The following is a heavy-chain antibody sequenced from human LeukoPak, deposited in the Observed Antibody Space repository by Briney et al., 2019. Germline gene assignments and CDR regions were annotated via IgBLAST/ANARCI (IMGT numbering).Heavy chain of an antibody. J-gene: IGHJ4*02. Sequence: ASVKVSCKASGGTFSSYAISWVRQAPGQGLEWMGRIIPILGIANYSQKFQGRVTITADKSTSTAYMELSSLRSEDTAVYYCARVDTAMVIDYWGQGTLVTVSS. CDR3: ARVDTAMVIDY. CDR2: IIPILGIA. V-gene: IGHV1-69*04. CDR1: GGTFSSYA. D-gene: IGHD5-18*01.